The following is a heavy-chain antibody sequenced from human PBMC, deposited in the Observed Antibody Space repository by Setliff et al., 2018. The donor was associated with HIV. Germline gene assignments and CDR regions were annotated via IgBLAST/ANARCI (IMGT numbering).Heavy chain of an antibody. V-gene: IGHV4-59*05. D-gene: IGHD3-22*01. Sequence: PSETLSLTCTVSGGSISSYYWSWIRQPPGKGLEWIGSIYYRGDTYYNPSLKSRVTTPVDTIKNQFFLKLSSLTAADTAVYYCARQPTFDSSGSLSYWGQGILVTVSS. J-gene: IGHJ4*02. CDR2: IYYRGDT. CDR1: GGSISSYY. CDR3: ARQPTFDSSGSLSY.